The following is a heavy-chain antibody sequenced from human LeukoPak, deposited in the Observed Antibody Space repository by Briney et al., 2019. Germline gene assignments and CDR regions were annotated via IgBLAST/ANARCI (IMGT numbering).Heavy chain of an antibody. CDR2: TSGSGHNT. CDR3: AKDFRTGFDP. CDR1: GFTFSNYA. Sequence: QSGGSLRLSCAASGFTFSNYAITWIRQAPGKGLEWVSSTSGSGHNTYYADSVQGRFTISRDNSKNTLYLQMNSLRAEDTAVYYCAKDFRTGFDPWGQGTLVTVSS. J-gene: IGHJ5*02. D-gene: IGHD1-1*01. V-gene: IGHV3-23*01.